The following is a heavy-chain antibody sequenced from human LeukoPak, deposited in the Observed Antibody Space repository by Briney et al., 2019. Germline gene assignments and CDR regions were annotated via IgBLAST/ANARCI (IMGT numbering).Heavy chain of an antibody. V-gene: IGHV4-61*01. D-gene: IGHD3-16*01. Sequence: SETLSLTCTVSGYSISSGYYWSWIRQPPGKGLEWIGYIYYSGSTNYNPSLKSRVTISVDTSKNQFSLKLSSVTAADTAVYYCARVLSYGNNWFDPWGQGTLVTVSS. CDR2: IYYSGST. CDR3: ARVLSYGNNWFDP. CDR1: GYSISSGYY. J-gene: IGHJ5*02.